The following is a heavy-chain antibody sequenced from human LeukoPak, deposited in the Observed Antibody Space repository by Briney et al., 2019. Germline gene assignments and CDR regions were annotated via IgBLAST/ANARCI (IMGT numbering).Heavy chain of an antibody. D-gene: IGHD3-10*01. CDR3: ARRSGAYYYYGMDV. Sequence: PGGSLRLSCAASGFTFSSYSMNWVRQAPGKGLEWVSYISRSSSHIYYADSMKGRFTISRDNGKNSLYLQMNSLRAEDTAVYYCARRSGAYYYYGMDVWGQGTTVTVSS. CDR2: ISRSSSHI. CDR1: GFTFSSYS. V-gene: IGHV3-21*01. J-gene: IGHJ6*02.